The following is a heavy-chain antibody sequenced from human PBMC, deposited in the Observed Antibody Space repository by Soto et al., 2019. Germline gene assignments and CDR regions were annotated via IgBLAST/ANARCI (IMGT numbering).Heavy chain of an antibody. CDR3: ARTYDSSGYYNDY. CDR2: IYYSGST. D-gene: IGHD3-22*01. CDR1: GGSISSGGYY. V-gene: IGHV4-31*03. Sequence: PSETLSLTCTVSGGSISSGGYYWSWIRQHPGKGLEWIGYIYYSGSTYYNPSLKSRVTISLDTSKNQFSLKLSSVTAADTAVYYCARTYDSSGYYNDYWGQGTMVTVSS. J-gene: IGHJ4*02.